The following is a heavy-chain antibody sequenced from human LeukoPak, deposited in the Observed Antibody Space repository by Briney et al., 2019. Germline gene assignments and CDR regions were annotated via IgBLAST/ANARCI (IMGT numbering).Heavy chain of an antibody. CDR1: GYTFTSYG. V-gene: IGHV1-18*01. CDR2: ISAYNGNT. CDR3: ARGAYYYGSGSSPFDY. D-gene: IGHD3-10*01. Sequence: GASVKVSCKASGYTFTSYGIIWVRQAPGQGLEWMGWISAYNGNTNYAQKLQGRVTMTTDTSTSTAYMELRSLRSDDTAVYYCARGAYYYGSGSSPFDYWGQGTLVTVSS. J-gene: IGHJ4*02.